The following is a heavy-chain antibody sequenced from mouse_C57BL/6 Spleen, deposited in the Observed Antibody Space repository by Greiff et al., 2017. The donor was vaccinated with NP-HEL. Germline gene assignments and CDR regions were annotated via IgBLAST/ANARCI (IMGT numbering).Heavy chain of an antibody. CDR3: ARDENGYDYDGGPYFDV. V-gene: IGHV3-1*01. CDR1: GYSITSGYD. D-gene: IGHD2-4*01. J-gene: IGHJ1*03. Sequence: EVKLQESGPGMVKPSQSLSLTCTVTGYSITSGYDWHWIRHFPGNKLEWMGYISYSGSTNYNPSLKSRISITHDTSKNHFFLKLNSVTTEDTATYYCARDENGYDYDGGPYFDVWGTGTTVTVSS. CDR2: ISYSGST.